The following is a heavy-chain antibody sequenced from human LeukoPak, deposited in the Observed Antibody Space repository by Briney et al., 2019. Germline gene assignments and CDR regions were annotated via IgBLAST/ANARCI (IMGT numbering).Heavy chain of an antibody. D-gene: IGHD2-2*01. J-gene: IGHJ3*02. CDR3: ATLVLGYCSSTSCPLPDAFGI. Sequence: ASVKVSCKASGYTFTSYGISWVRQAPGQGLEWMGWISAYNGNTNYAQKLQGRVTMTTDTSTSTAYMELRSLRSDDTAVYYCATLVLGYCSSTSCPLPDAFGIWGQGTMVTVSS. CDR2: ISAYNGNT. CDR1: GYTFTSYG. V-gene: IGHV1-18*01.